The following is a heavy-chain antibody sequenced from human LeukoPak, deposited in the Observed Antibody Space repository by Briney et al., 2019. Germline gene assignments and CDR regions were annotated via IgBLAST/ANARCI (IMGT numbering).Heavy chain of an antibody. CDR1: GGSFSGYY. CDR2: INHSGST. CDR3: ARGRGSGWYLDAFDI. D-gene: IGHD6-19*01. Sequence: SETLSLTCAVYGGSFSGYYWSWIRQPPGKGLEWIGEINHSGSTNYNPSLKSRVTISVDTSKNQFSLKLSSATAADTAVYYCARGRGSGWYLDAFDIWGQGTMVTVSS. J-gene: IGHJ3*02. V-gene: IGHV4-34*01.